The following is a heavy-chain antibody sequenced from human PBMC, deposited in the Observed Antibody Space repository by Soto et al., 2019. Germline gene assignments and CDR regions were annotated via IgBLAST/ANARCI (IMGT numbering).Heavy chain of an antibody. CDR3: VGRKPFHI. Sequence: QITLKESGPTPVNPTQPLTLTCTFSVFSLSTSGVGVGWIRQPPGKALEWLALIYWHDDKRYSPSLKSRLTIPKDTANTQVVLTRTNMDPVDTATYYCVGRKPFHIWGQGTMVTVSS. D-gene: IGHD3-10*01. J-gene: IGHJ3*02. CDR2: IYWHDDK. V-gene: IGHV2-5*01. CDR1: VFSLSTSGVG.